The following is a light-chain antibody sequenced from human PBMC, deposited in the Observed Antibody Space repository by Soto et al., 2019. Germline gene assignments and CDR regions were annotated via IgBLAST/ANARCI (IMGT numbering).Light chain of an antibody. Sequence: EIVLTQSPGTLSLSPGERATLSCRASQSASNNYLAWYQQKPGQAPRLLIYGASNRATGIPDRFSGSGSGTDFTLTISRLEPEDFAVYYCQQYNTSPWTFGQGTKV. V-gene: IGKV3-20*01. CDR3: QQYNTSPWT. CDR1: QSASNNY. CDR2: GAS. J-gene: IGKJ1*01.